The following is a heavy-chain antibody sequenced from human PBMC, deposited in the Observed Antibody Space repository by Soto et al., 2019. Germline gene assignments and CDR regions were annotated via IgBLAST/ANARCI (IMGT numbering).Heavy chain of an antibody. CDR2: ISGSGGST. CDR3: AKDLTMVRGVAPYWYFDL. Sequence: GGSLRLSCAASGFTFSSYAMSWVRQAPGKGLEWVSAISGSGGSTYYADSVKGRFTISRDNSKNTLYLQMNSLRAEDTAVYYCAKDLTMVRGVAPYWYFDLWGRGTLVTVSS. J-gene: IGHJ2*01. D-gene: IGHD3-10*01. V-gene: IGHV3-23*01. CDR1: GFTFSSYA.